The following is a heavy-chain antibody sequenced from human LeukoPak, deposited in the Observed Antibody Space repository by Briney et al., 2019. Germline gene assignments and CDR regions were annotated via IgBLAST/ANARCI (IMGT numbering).Heavy chain of an antibody. V-gene: IGHV3-9*01. CDR2: INWNSGSI. CDR3: ARGGYTSSWDYFDF. CDR1: GFRFDESD. D-gene: IGHD6-13*01. Sequence: GGSLRLSCAASGFRFDESDMHWVRQAAGKGPEWVSGINWNSGSIAYANSVRGRFAISRDNANNSLSLQMNSLGVEDTAFYYCARGGYTSSWDYFDFWGQGTLVTVSS. J-gene: IGHJ4*02.